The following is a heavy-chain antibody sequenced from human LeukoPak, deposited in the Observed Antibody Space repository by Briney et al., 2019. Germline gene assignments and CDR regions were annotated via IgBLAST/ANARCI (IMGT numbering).Heavy chain of an antibody. CDR2: ISPSGGGT. Sequence: GASVKVSCKASGYTFTSYGISWVRQAPGQGLEWMGIISPSGGGTIYAQKFQGRGTMTRDMSTSTAYMELSTLKSEDTAIYSCARGSSGSYPSFDYWGQGTLVTVSS. D-gene: IGHD1-26*01. J-gene: IGHJ4*02. V-gene: IGHV1-46*01. CDR1: GYTFTSYG. CDR3: ARGSSGSYPSFDY.